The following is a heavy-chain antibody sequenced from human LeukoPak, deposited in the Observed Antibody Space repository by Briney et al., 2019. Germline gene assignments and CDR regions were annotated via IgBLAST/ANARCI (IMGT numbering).Heavy chain of an antibody. CDR3: ARDKGYSYGVDY. CDR1: GYTFTGYY. J-gene: IGHJ4*02. Sequence: ASVKVSCKASGYTFTGYYMHWVRQAPGQGLEWMGWINPNSGGTNYAQKFQGRVTMTRDTSISTAYMELSGLRSDDTAVYYCARDKGYSYGVDYWGQGTLVTVSS. V-gene: IGHV1-2*02. CDR2: INPNSGGT. D-gene: IGHD5-18*01.